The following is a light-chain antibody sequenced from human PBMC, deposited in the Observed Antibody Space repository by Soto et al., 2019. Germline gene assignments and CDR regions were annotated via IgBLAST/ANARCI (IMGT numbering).Light chain of an antibody. V-gene: IGLV2-14*01. Sequence: QSVLIQPASVSGSPGQSITISCTGTGSDVGGYNSVSWYQQHPGKAPKLVICDVNDRPSGVSNRFSGSKSGNTASLTISGLQIEDEAYYYCCSWTGDSTYAFGTGTKLTVL. CDR1: GSDVGGYNS. J-gene: IGLJ1*01. CDR2: DVN. CDR3: CSWTGDSTYA.